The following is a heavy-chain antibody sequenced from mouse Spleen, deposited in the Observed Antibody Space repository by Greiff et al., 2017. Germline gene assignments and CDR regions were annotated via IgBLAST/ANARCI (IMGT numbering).Heavy chain of an antibody. D-gene: IGHD1-1*01. V-gene: IGHV1-19*01. J-gene: IGHJ2*01. CDR2: INPYNGGT. Sequence: EVMLVESGPVLVKPGASVKMSCKASGYTFTDYYMNWVKQSHGKSLEWIGVINPYNGGTSYNQKFKGKATLTVDKSSSTAYMELNSLTSEDSAVYYCARRNYYGSSGGYWGQGTTLTVSS. CDR1: GYTFTDYY. CDR3: ARRNYYGSSGGY.